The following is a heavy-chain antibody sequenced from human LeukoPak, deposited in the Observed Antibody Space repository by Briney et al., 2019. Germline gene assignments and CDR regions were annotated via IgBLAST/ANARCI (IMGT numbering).Heavy chain of an antibody. Sequence: GGSLRLSCAASGFTFSSYEMNWVRQAPGKGLEWVSYISSSGSTIYYADSVKGRFTISRDNSKNTLYLQMNSLRVEDTAVYYCAKAGYGGSSTTTYGDHWGQGTLVTVSS. CDR2: ISSSGSTI. J-gene: IGHJ4*02. V-gene: IGHV3-48*03. CDR3: AKAGYGGSSTTTYGDH. CDR1: GFTFSSYE. D-gene: IGHD2-15*01.